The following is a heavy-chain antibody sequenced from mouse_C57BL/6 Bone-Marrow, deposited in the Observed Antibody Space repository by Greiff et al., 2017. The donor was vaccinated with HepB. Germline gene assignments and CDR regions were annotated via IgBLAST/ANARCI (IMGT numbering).Heavy chain of an antibody. Sequence: LVESGAELVKPGASVKLSCKASGYTFTEYTIHWVKQRSGQGLEWIGWFYPGSGSIKYNEKFKDKATLTADKSSSTVYMELSRLTSEDSAVYFCARHEVGYYYGSSPFAYWGQGTLVTVSA. CDR3: ARHEVGYYYGSSPFAY. J-gene: IGHJ3*01. CDR2: FYPGSGSI. CDR1: GYTFTEYT. D-gene: IGHD1-1*01. V-gene: IGHV1-62-2*01.